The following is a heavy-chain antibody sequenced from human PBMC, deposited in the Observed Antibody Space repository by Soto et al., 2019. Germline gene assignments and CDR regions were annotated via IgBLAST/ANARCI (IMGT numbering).Heavy chain of an antibody. Sequence: SETLSLTCTVSGGSISSYFWTWIRQSPGKGLQWIGYIYYSGSTYYNPSLKSRVTISVDTSKNQFSLKLSSVTAADTAVYYCARLTSDGYSYTIYGMDVWGQGTTVTVSS. V-gene: IGHV4-59*04. CDR2: IYYSGST. D-gene: IGHD5-18*01. CDR3: ARLTSDGYSYTIYGMDV. CDR1: GGSISSYF. J-gene: IGHJ6*02.